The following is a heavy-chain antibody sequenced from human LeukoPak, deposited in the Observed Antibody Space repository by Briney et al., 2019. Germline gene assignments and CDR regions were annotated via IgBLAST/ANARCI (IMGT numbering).Heavy chain of an antibody. D-gene: IGHD3-22*01. CDR1: GFTFGDYA. J-gene: IGHJ5*02. CDR2: IRSKAYGGTT. Sequence: GSLRLSCTASGFTFGDYAMSWVRQASGKGLEWVGFIRSKAYGGTTEYAASVKGRFTISRDDSKSIAYQQMNSLKTEDTAVYYCTRDGVPYYYDSSGYFSWFDPWGQGTLVTVSS. V-gene: IGHV3-49*04. CDR3: TRDGVPYYYDSSGYFSWFDP.